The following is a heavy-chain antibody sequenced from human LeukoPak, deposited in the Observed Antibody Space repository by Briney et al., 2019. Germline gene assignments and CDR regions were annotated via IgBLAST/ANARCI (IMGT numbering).Heavy chain of an antibody. D-gene: IGHD3-3*01. CDR2: IYYSGST. V-gene: IGHV4-39*01. Sequence: SETLSLTCTVSGGSISSSSYYWGWIRQPPGKGLEWIGSIYYSGSTYYNPSLKSRVTISVDTSKNQFSLKLSSMTAADTAVYYCARLITIFGPFDYWGQGTLVTVSS. J-gene: IGHJ4*02. CDR1: GGSISSSSYY. CDR3: ARLITIFGPFDY.